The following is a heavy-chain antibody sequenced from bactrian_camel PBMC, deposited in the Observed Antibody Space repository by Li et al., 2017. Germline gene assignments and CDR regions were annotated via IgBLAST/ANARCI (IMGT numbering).Heavy chain of an antibody. CDR2: INSGGGST. J-gene: IGHJ4*01. CDR1: GFTFSSYD. V-gene: IGHV3S40*01. Sequence: VQLVESGGGLVQPGGSLRLSCAASGFTFSSYDMSWVRQAPGKGLEWVSAINSGGGSTYYADSMKGRFTISRDNATNTVYLQMSSLKPEDTAMYYRAADSNPDTEYDYWGQGTQVTVS. CDR3: AADSNPDTEYDY. D-gene: IGHD2*01.